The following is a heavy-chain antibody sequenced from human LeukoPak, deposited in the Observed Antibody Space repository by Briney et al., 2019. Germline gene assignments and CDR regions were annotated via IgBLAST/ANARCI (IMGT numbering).Heavy chain of an antibody. V-gene: IGHV1-69*13. D-gene: IGHD5-24*01. J-gene: IGHJ4*02. CDR2: TIPIFGTA. Sequence: ASVKVSCKASGGTFSSYAISWVRQAPGQGLEWMGGTIPIFGTANYAQKFQGRVTITADESTSTAYMELSSLRSEDTAVYYCARGGWLQFLYYFDYWGQGTLVTVSS. CDR1: GGTFSSYA. CDR3: ARGGWLQFLYYFDY.